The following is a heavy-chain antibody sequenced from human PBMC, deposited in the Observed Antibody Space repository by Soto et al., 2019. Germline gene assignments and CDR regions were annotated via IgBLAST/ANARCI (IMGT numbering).Heavy chain of an antibody. J-gene: IGHJ5*02. Sequence: QVQLVQSGTEGKKPGASVTVSCKSSGYTFTDFYLHWLRQAPGQGLEWVGWINPKTGDTKSSQKFQGRVTMSRDTSVSTAYIDLTSLPSDDTAMYYCATGTNGTTGWYHPWGQGTRVTVSS. CDR3: ATGTNGTTGWYHP. D-gene: IGHD1-1*01. CDR2: INPKTGDT. V-gene: IGHV1-2*02. CDR1: GYTFTDFY.